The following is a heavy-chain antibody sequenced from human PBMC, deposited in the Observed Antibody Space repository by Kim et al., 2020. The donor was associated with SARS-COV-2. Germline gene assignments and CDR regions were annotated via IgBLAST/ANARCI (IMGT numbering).Heavy chain of an antibody. CDR2: ISWNSGSI. J-gene: IGHJ6*02. Sequence: GGSLRLSCAASGFTFDDYAMHWVRQAPGKGLEWVSGISWNSGSIGYADSVKGRFTISSDNAKNSLYLQMNSLRAEDTALYYCAKDRDYYYEGMDVWGQGT. V-gene: IGHV3-9*01. CDR3: AKDRDYYYEGMDV. CDR1: GFTFDDYA. D-gene: IGHD3-22*01.